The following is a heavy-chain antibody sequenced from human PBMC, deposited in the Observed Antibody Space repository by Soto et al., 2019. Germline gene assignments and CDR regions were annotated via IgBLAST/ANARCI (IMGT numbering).Heavy chain of an antibody. V-gene: IGHV3-30-3*01. D-gene: IGHD3-9*01. CDR3: ARNVLRYFDWLPPPYGMDV. Sequence: QVQLVESGGGVVQPGRSLRLSCAASGFTFSSYAMHWVRQAPGKGLESVAVISYDGSNKYYADSVKGRFTISRDNSKNTLYLQMNSLRAEDTAVYYCARNVLRYFDWLPPPYGMDVWGQGTTVTVSS. CDR1: GFTFSSYA. J-gene: IGHJ6*02. CDR2: ISYDGSNK.